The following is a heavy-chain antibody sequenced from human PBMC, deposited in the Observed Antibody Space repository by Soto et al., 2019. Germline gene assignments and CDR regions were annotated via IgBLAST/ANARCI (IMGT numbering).Heavy chain of an antibody. V-gene: IGHV5-51*01. Sequence: RENLQISCKGSGYTFTNYWIGWVRQMPGKGLEWMGIIYPGDSDTKYNPSFQGQVTISADRSITTTYLRWTSLKASDTAIDYCTAWIFSSNMEIWEHGTT. CDR3: TAWIFSSNMEI. D-gene: IGHD1-1*01. J-gene: IGHJ6*01. CDR2: IYPGDSDT. CDR1: GYTFTNYW.